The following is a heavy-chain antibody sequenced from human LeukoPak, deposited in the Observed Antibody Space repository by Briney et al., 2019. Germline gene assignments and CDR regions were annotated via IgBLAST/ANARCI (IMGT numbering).Heavy chain of an antibody. CDR1: GGSISSYY. CDR2: IYYSGST. CDR3: ARGGGRHGETFDP. D-gene: IGHD3-16*01. V-gene: IGHV4-59*01. Sequence: SETLSLTCTVSGGSISSYYWSWIRQPPGKGLEWIGYIYYSGSTNYNPSLKSRVTISVDTSKNQFSLKLSSVTAADTAVYYCARGGGRHGETFDPWGQGTLVTVSS. J-gene: IGHJ5*02.